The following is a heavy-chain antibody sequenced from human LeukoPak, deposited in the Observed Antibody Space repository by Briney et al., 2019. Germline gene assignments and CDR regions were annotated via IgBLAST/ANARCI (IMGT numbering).Heavy chain of an antibody. CDR3: ARGVFGEYPFDY. Sequence: PSETLSLTCTVSGGSISSYYWSWIRQPPGKGLEWIGYIYYGGSTNYNPSLKSRVTISVGTSKNQFSLKLSSVTAADTAVYYCARGVFGEYPFDYWGQGTLVTVSS. CDR1: GGSISSYY. J-gene: IGHJ4*02. D-gene: IGHD3-10*02. CDR2: IYYGGST. V-gene: IGHV4-59*01.